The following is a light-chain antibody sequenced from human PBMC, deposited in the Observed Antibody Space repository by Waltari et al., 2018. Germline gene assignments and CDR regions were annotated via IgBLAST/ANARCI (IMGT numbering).Light chain of an antibody. Sequence: QSALTQPASVSGSPGQSITISCTGTSRAVGGYNYVSWYQQHPGKAPNLMIYEVSNRPSGVSNRFSGSKSGNTASLTISGLQAEDEADYYCSSYTSSSHVVFGGGTKLTVL. J-gene: IGLJ2*01. CDR2: EVS. CDR1: SRAVGGYNY. CDR3: SSYTSSSHVV. V-gene: IGLV2-14*01.